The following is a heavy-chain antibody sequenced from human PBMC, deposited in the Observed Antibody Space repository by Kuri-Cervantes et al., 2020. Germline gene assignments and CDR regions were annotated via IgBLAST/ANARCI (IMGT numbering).Heavy chain of an antibody. D-gene: IGHD3-10*01. CDR1: GFPLSSYF. CDR2: ISSGGIT. CDR3: VKDRGQD. V-gene: IGHV3-23*01. Sequence: GESLKISCAASGFPLSSYFMGWVRQAPGKGPEWVSLISSGGITYYAESVKGRFTISRDDPKNTLSLEMNRLRAEDTAVYHCVKDRGQDWGQGTLVTVSS. J-gene: IGHJ4*02.